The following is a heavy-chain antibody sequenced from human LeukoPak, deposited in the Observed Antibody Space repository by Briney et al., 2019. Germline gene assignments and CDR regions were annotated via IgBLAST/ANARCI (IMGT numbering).Heavy chain of an antibody. CDR1: AFTFSNCG. CDR2: ISYDGSNK. V-gene: IGHV3-30*18. CDR3: AKDQKAGSGSFKYYFDY. D-gene: IGHD3-10*01. J-gene: IGHJ4*02. Sequence: GRSLRLSCAASAFTFSNCGMHWVRQAPGKGLEWMAVISYDGSNKYYADSVKGRFTISRDNSKNTLYLQMNSLRAEDTAVYYCAKDQKAGSGSFKYYFDYWGQGTLVTVSS.